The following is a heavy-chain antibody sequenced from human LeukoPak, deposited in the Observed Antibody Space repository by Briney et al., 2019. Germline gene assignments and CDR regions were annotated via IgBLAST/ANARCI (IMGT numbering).Heavy chain of an antibody. CDR2: IYYSGST. CDR1: GGSISSSSYY. J-gene: IGHJ5*02. D-gene: IGHD1-26*01. V-gene: IGHV4-39*07. Sequence: SETLSLTCTVSGGSISSSSYYWGWICQPPGKGLEWIGSIYYSGSTYYNPSLKSRVTISVDTSKNQFSLKLSSVTAADTAVYYCARDPREVGATTRTMWFDPWGQGTLVTVSS. CDR3: ARDPREVGATTRTMWFDP.